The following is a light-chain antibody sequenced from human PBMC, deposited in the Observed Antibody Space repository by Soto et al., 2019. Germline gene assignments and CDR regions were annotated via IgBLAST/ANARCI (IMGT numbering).Light chain of an antibody. V-gene: IGKV3-20*01. CDR3: RQYGSSPIT. CDR2: GAS. CDR1: QSVSSNY. Sequence: EIVLTQSPGTLSLSPGERATLSCRASQSVSSNYLAWYQQKPGQAPRPLIYGASSRATGIPDRFSGSGSGTDFSLTISRLEPEDFAVYYCRQYGSSPITFGQGTRLEIK. J-gene: IGKJ5*01.